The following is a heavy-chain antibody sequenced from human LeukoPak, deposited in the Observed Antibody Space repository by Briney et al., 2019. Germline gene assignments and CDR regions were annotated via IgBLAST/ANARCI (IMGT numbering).Heavy chain of an antibody. Sequence: PSETLSLTCTVSGYSISSGYYWSWIRQPAGKELEWIGRIYTSGSTNYNPSLKSRVTISVDTSKNQFSLKLSSVTAADTAVYYCARERDGYNHDAFDIWGQGTMVTVSS. CDR2: IYTSGST. V-gene: IGHV4-61*02. D-gene: IGHD5-24*01. J-gene: IGHJ3*02. CDR1: GYSISSGYY. CDR3: ARERDGYNHDAFDI.